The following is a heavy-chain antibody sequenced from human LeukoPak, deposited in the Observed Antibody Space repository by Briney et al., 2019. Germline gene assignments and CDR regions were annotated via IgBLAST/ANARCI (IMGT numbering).Heavy chain of an antibody. Sequence: PGGSLRLFCAASGFTFSSYAMSWVRQAPGKGLEWVSAISGSGGSTYYADSVKGRFTISRDNSKNTLYLQMNSLRAEDTAVYYCAKGALITMIVVIPAGDYFDYWGQGTLVTVSS. CDR1: GFTFSSYA. V-gene: IGHV3-23*01. CDR3: AKGALITMIVVIPAGDYFDY. J-gene: IGHJ4*02. D-gene: IGHD3-22*01. CDR2: ISGSGGST.